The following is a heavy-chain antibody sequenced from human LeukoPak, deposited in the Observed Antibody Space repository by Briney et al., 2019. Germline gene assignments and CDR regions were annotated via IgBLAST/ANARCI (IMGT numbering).Heavy chain of an antibody. CDR2: IYYSGST. D-gene: IGHD3-22*01. CDR3: ARDRDYYDSSGYSPLEV. Sequence: SETLSLTCTVSGGSISSYYWSWIRQPPGKGLEWIGYIYYSGSTNYNPSLKSRVTISVDTSKNQFSLKLSSVTAADTAVYYCARDRDYYDSSGYSPLEVWGQGTLVTVSS. V-gene: IGHV4-59*01. CDR1: GGSISSYY. J-gene: IGHJ4*02.